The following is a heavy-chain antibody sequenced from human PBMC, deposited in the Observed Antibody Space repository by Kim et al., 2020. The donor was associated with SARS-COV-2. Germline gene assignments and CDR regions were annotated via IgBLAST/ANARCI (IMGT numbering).Heavy chain of an antibody. J-gene: IGHJ4*02. V-gene: IGHV5-51*01. D-gene: IGHD5-12*01. Sequence: TRYSPSFQGQVTISADKSISTAYLQWSSLKASDTAMYYCARLGYIIPLDYWGQGTLVTVSS. CDR2: T. CDR3: ARLGYIIPLDY.